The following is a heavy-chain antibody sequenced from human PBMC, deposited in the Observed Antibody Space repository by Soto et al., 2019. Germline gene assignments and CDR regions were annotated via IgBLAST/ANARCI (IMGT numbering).Heavy chain of an antibody. CDR2: IWYDGSNA. J-gene: IGHJ4*02. D-gene: IGHD6-19*01. CDR1: GFTFSIFG. CDR3: ARDKGSSTVVSGISQEGYFDS. V-gene: IGHV3-33*01. Sequence: QVQLVESGGGVVHPWRSLRLSCAASGFTFSIFGMHWVRQAPGKGLEWAAIIWYDGSNAYYADSVRGRFTISRDNSKNTVYLQMNSLRAEDTAVYYCARDKGSSTVVSGISQEGYFDSWGQGTLVTVSS.